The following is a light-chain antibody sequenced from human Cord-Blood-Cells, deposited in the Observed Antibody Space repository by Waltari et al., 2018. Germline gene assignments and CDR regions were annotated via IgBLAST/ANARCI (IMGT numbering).Light chain of an antibody. CDR2: AAS. V-gene: IGKV1-39*01. Sequence: DIQMTQSPSSLSTSVGDSVTITCRASQSISSYLNLYQQKPGKAPKLPIYAASSLQSGVPSRFSGSGSGTDFTLTISSLQPEDFATYYCQQSYSTPYTFGQGTKLEIK. CDR1: QSISSY. J-gene: IGKJ2*01. CDR3: QQSYSTPYT.